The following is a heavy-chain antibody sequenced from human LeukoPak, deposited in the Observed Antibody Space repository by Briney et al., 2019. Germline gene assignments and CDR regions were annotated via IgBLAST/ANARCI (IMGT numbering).Heavy chain of an antibody. D-gene: IGHD6-19*01. J-gene: IGHJ4*02. CDR1: GFTFSSYG. CDR3: AKDQRAVAVYYFDY. V-gene: IGHV3-30*18. Sequence: PGGSLRLSCAASGFTFSSYGMHWVRQAPGKGLEWVAVISYDGNNKYYADSVKGRFTISRDNSKNTLYLQMNSLRAEDTAVYYCAKDQRAVAVYYFDYWGQGTLVTVSS. CDR2: ISYDGNNK.